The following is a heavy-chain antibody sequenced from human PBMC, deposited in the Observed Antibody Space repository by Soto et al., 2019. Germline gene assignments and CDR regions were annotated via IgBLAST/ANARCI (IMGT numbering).Heavy chain of an antibody. Sequence: QVQLVQSGAEVRKLGSSVKVSCKSSGGIFRSNAISWVRQAPGQGLEWMGAIIPQFPTPYYAQKFQGRVTITADESTSAAYMALHSLTSDDTAVYFCARDAADTPMVYRGQGTPLTVSS. V-gene: IGHV1-69*01. CDR1: GGIFRSNA. CDR3: ARDAADTPMVY. D-gene: IGHD5-18*01. J-gene: IGHJ4*02. CDR2: IIPQFPTP.